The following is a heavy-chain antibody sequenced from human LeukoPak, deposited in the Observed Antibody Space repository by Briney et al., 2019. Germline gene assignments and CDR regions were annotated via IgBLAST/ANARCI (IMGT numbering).Heavy chain of an antibody. CDR2: IKTDGSEK. CDR1: GFTFSSYG. D-gene: IGHD3-22*01. V-gene: IGHV3-7*01. CDR3: ATYSSLNRREFQF. Sequence: GGSLRLSCAASGFTFSSYGMYWVRQAPGKGLQWVANIKTDGSEKYYVDSVKGRFTISRDNAKNSLYLQMNSLRAEDTAVYYCATYSSLNRREFQFWGQGTLLTVSS. J-gene: IGHJ1*01.